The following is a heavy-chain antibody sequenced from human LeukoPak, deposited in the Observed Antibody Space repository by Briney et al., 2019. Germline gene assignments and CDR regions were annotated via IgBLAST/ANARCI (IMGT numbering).Heavy chain of an antibody. CDR3: ARDKNYRLDY. D-gene: IGHD5-24*01. CDR2: ISANSGNT. J-gene: IGHJ4*02. Sequence: VASVKVPCKASGYTFTSNGISWVRQAPGKGLEWMGWISANSGNTKYAQKMQGRVTMTTETSSSTAYMELRNLRSDDTAVYYCARDKNYRLDYWGQGTLVTVSS. CDR1: GYTFTSNG. V-gene: IGHV1-18*01.